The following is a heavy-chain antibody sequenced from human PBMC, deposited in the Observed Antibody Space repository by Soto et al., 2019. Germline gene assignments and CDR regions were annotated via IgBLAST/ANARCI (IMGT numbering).Heavy chain of an antibody. J-gene: IGHJ4*02. Sequence: QVQLVQSGAELKKPGSSVKVSCKASGDTFSGYPINWVRQAPGEGLEWMGRIIPVFGTTNDAQRFEGRVTFTADESTTTAYMELRGLLSDDTAVYYCARDGGFGELKYWGPGTLVTVSS. D-gene: IGHD3-10*01. CDR1: GDTFSGYP. CDR3: ARDGGFGELKY. V-gene: IGHV1-69*18. CDR2: IIPVFGTT.